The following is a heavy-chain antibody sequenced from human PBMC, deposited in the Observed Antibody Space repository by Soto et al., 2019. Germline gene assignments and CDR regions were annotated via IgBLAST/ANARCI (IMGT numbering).Heavy chain of an antibody. CDR1: GFTFTNYF. CDR2: ISPYDGST. J-gene: IGHJ6*02. CDR3: AGGVVLGGGGFNYSSGMDV. Sequence: QVQLVQSGAEVKKPGASVKVSCKASGFTFTNYFFHWVRQAPRQGLEWMGIISPYDGSTNYVQSLQGKATMTSDTSTSTVYMELGSWSSKDTAAYYWAGGVVLGGGGFNYSSGMDVGGHGTTVTAS. D-gene: IGHD3-16*01. V-gene: IGHV1-46*01.